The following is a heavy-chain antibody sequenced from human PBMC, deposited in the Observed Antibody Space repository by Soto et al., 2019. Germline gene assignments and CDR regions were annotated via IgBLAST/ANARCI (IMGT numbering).Heavy chain of an antibody. CDR3: AKDICGGDCYLDY. CDR1: GLTFDNYA. Sequence: PGGSLRLSCAASGLTFDNYAMSWVRQAPGKGLEWVSSISGSGFSTYYADSVKGRFTISRDNSKNTLFLQMDSLRAEDTAVYFCAKDICGGDCYLDYWGQGXLVTVYS. V-gene: IGHV3-23*01. CDR2: ISGSGFST. D-gene: IGHD2-21*02. J-gene: IGHJ4*02.